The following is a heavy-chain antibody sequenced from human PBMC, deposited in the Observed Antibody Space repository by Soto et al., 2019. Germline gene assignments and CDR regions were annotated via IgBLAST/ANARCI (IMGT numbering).Heavy chain of an antibody. CDR1: GFILSSYA. D-gene: IGHD6-13*01. J-gene: IGHJ6*02. CDR3: ARDWQQLVIYYYYGMDV. Sequence: PGGSLRLSCAASGFILSSYAMHWVRQAPGKGLEWVAVISYDGSNKYYADSVKGRFTISRDNSKNTLYLQMNSLRAEDTAVYYCARDWQQLVIYYYYGMDVWGQGTTVTVSS. CDR2: ISYDGSNK. V-gene: IGHV3-30-3*01.